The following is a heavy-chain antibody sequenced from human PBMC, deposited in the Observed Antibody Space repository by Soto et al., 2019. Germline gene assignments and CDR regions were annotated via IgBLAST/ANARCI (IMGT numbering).Heavy chain of an antibody. CDR3: AREGPTVTWFDP. Sequence: QVQLQESGPGLVKPSQTLSLTCTVSGGSISSGGYYWSWIRQHPGKGLEWIGYIYYGGSTYYNPSLKSRLTISVDTSKNQFSLKLSSMTAADTAVYYCAREGPTVTWFDPWGQGTLVTVSS. V-gene: IGHV4-31*03. D-gene: IGHD4-4*01. J-gene: IGHJ5*02. CDR1: GGSISSGGYY. CDR2: IYYGGST.